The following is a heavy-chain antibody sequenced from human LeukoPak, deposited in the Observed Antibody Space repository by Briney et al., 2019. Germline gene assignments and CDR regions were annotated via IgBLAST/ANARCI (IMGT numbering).Heavy chain of an antibody. J-gene: IGHJ5*02. V-gene: IGHV4-39*01. CDR2: IYYSGST. D-gene: IGHD3-10*01. CDR3: ARTGSGFDP. Sequence: SETLSLTCTVSGGSISSSSYYWGWIRQPPGKGLERIGSIYYSGSTYYNPSLKSRVTISVDTSKNQFSLKLSSVTAADTAVYYCARTGSGFDPWGQGTLVTVSS. CDR1: GGSISSSSYY.